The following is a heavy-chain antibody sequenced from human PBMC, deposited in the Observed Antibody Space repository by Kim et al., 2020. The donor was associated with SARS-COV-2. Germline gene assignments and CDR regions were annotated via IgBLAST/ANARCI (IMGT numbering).Heavy chain of an antibody. D-gene: IGHD6-13*01. CDR3: ARVSGSSWYFDY. CDR1: GFTFSSYS. CDR2: ISSSSSYI. Sequence: GGSLRLSCAASGFTFSSYSMNWVRQAPGKGLEWVSSISSSSSYIYYADSVKGRFTISRDNAKNSLYLQMNSLRAEDTAVYYCARVSGSSWYFDYWGQGTLVTVSS. V-gene: IGHV3-21*01. J-gene: IGHJ4*02.